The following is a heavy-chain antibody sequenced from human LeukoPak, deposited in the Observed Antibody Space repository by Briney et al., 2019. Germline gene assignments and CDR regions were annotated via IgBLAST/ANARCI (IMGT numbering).Heavy chain of an antibody. J-gene: IGHJ4*02. CDR2: ISYDGSNK. D-gene: IGHD4-17*01. CDR1: GFTFSSYA. CDR3: ARETTRFFDY. V-gene: IGHV3-30*04. Sequence: GGSLRLSCAASGFTFSSYAMHWVRQAPGKGLEWVAVISYDGSNKYYADSVKGRFTISRDNSKNTLYLQMNSLRAEDTAVYYCARETTRFFDYWGRGTLVTVSS.